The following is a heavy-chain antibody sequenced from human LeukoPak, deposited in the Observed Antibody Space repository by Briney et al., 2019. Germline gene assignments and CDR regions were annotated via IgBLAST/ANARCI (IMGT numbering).Heavy chain of an antibody. CDR2: ISGSGGST. CDR3: AKVPSWTGSRMYYFDY. D-gene: IGHD3/OR15-3a*01. V-gene: IGHV3-23*01. CDR1: GFTFSSYA. J-gene: IGHJ4*02. Sequence: PGGSPRLSCAASGFTFSSYAMSWVRQAPGKGLEWVSAISGSGGSTYYADSVKGRFTISRDNSKNTLYLQMNSLRAEDTAVYYCAKVPSWTGSRMYYFDYWGQGTLVTVSS.